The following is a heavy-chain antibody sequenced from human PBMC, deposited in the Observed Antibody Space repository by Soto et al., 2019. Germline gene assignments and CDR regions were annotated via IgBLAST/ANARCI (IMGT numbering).Heavy chain of an antibody. Sequence: EVQLVESGGGLVQPGGSLRLSCAASAFSFSRYWMTWVRQAPGKGLEWVANINQVGSEKIYVDSVKGRFIISRDNAKNSGYLQINTLRVEDTAVYYCARIGYSSSSLDYWGRGTLVTVAS. J-gene: IGHJ4*02. V-gene: IGHV3-7*01. CDR1: AFSFSRYW. CDR3: ARIGYSSSSLDY. CDR2: INQVGSEK. D-gene: IGHD6-6*01.